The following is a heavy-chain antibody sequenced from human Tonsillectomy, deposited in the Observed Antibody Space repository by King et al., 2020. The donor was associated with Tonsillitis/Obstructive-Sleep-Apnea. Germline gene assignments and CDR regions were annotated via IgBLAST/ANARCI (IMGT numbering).Heavy chain of an antibody. Sequence: QLQESGPGLVKPSQTLSLTCTVSGGSISSGGYYWTWIRQHPGKGLEWIGYISYSGSTYYNPSLKSLVSISVDTSKSQFSLKLSSVTAADTAVYYCARATSIPAATTSFDYWGQGTLVTVSS. J-gene: IGHJ4*02. V-gene: IGHV4-31*01. D-gene: IGHD6-13*01. CDR1: GGSISSGGYY. CDR2: ISYSGST. CDR3: ARATSIPAATTSFDY.